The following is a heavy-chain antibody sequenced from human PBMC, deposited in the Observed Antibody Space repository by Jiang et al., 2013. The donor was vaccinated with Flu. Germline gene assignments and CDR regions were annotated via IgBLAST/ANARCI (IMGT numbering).Heavy chain of an antibody. J-gene: IGHJ4*02. CDR1: GYSISSGYY. CDR2: IYHSGST. Sequence: GLVKPSETLSLTCTVSGYSISSGYYWGWIRQPPGKGLEWIGSIYHSGSTYYNPSLKSRVTISVDTSKNQFSLKLSSVTAADTAVYYCARDAWLDDILTGYDYWGQGTLVTVSS. CDR3: ARDAWLDDILTGYDY. V-gene: IGHV4-38-2*02. D-gene: IGHD3-9*01.